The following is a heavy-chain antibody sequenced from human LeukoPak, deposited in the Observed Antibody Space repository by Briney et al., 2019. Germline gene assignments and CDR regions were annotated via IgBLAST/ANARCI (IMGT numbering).Heavy chain of an antibody. V-gene: IGHV1-8*03. Sequence: ASVKVSCKASGYTFTSYDINWVRQATGQGLEWMGYMNPYSGNTGYAQNFQGRVTLTRNTSISTVYMELSSLRSEDTAVYYCARDQEYYGSGSYSHWGQGTLVTVSS. CDR3: ARDQEYYGSGSYSH. CDR1: GYTFTSYD. CDR2: MNPYSGNT. D-gene: IGHD3-10*01. J-gene: IGHJ4*02.